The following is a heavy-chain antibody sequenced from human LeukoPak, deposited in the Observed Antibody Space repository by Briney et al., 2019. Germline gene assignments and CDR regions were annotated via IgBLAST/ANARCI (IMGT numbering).Heavy chain of an antibody. CDR3: ARVGDAMSYGMDV. V-gene: IGHV4-30-4*01. J-gene: IGHJ6*02. Sequence: SQTLSLTCTVSGGSISSSDYYWSWIRQPPGKGLEWIGYIYYSGSTYYNPSLKSRVTISVDTSKNQFSLKLSSVTAADTAVYYCARVGDAMSYGMDVWGQGTTVTVSS. D-gene: IGHD2-21*02. CDR2: IYYSGST. CDR1: GGSISSSDYY.